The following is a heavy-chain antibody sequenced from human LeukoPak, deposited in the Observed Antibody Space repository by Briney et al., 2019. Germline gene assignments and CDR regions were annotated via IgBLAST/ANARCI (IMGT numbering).Heavy chain of an antibody. CDR2: MSSSGGST. Sequence: GGSLRLSCAASGFTLGNYAMSWVRQAPGKGLEWVSSMSSSGGSTYYADSVKGRFTFSRDNPKNTLYLQMNSLRAEDTAVYYCAKSSYCDTSGFYREYYFDYWGQGTLVTVSS. J-gene: IGHJ4*02. D-gene: IGHD3-22*01. CDR1: GFTLGNYA. CDR3: AKSSYCDTSGFYREYYFDY. V-gene: IGHV3-23*01.